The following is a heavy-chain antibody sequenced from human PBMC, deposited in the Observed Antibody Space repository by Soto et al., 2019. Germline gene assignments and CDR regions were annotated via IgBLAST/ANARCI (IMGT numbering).Heavy chain of an antibody. D-gene: IGHD5-18*01. Sequence: GGSLRLSCAASGFTFSSYGMHWVRQAPGKGLEWVAVISYDGSNKYYADSVKGRFTISRDNSKNTLYLQMNSLRAEDTAVYYCAKESQYSYGVVDYWGQGTLVTVSS. CDR2: ISYDGSNK. CDR1: GFTFSSYG. V-gene: IGHV3-30*18. CDR3: AKESQYSYGVVDY. J-gene: IGHJ4*02.